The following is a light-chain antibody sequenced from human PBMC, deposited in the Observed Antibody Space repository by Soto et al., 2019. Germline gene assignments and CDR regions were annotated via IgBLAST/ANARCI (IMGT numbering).Light chain of an antibody. CDR2: GVS. CDR1: QSLVHTDGETY. V-gene: IGKV2D-29*01. J-gene: IGKJ2*01. Sequence: DVAMTQPPLSLSVTPGQSASISCKSSQSLVHTDGETYMYWSLQRSGQPPQLLISGVSTRFSGISDRFSGSGSETDFTLHISRVEAGDVGTDYCMHSIVLPRAFGQGTKLEI. CDR3: MHSIVLPRA.